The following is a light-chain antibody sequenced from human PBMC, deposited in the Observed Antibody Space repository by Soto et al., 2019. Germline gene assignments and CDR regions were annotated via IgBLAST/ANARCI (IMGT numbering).Light chain of an antibody. CDR1: QGINKF. CDR2: TAS. V-gene: IGKV1-16*01. J-gene: IGKJ4*01. Sequence: DIQMTQSPSSLSASVGDSVTITCRASQGINKFLAWFQQKPATAPKSLISTASRLQSGVPSRFSGSGSGTHFTLTINSLQPEDFATYYCQQYESFPLTFGGGTRVEIK. CDR3: QQYESFPLT.